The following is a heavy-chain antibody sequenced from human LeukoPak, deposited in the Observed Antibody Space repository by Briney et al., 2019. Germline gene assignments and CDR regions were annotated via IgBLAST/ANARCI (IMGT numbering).Heavy chain of an antibody. V-gene: IGHV3-23*01. CDR1: GFTFSNFA. Sequence: QSGGSLRLSCAASGFTFSNFAMNWVRQTPGKGLEWVSGISGSGEDSNHADSVTGRFIISRENSKNTLYLQMNSLRADDTAVYYCATNYDDSRGAFDVWGQGTVVTVSS. CDR3: ATNYDDSRGAFDV. CDR2: ISGSGEDS. J-gene: IGHJ3*01. D-gene: IGHD3-3*01.